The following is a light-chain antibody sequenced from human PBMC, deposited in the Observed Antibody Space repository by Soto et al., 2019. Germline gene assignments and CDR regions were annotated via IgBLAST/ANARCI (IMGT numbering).Light chain of an antibody. J-gene: IGLJ3*02. CDR1: SSDIGGYKY. CDR3: TSYSRYRVLV. Sequence: QSVLTQPASVSGSLGQSITIACTGTSSDIGGYKYVSWYQQHPGKAPKLIIFEVSNRPSGVSDRFSGSNSGNTASLTISGLQAEDEAAYYCTSYSRYRVLVFGGGTKVTVL. V-gene: IGLV2-14*01. CDR2: EVS.